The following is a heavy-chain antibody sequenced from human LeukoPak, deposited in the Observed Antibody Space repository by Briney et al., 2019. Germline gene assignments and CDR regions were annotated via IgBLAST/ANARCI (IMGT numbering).Heavy chain of an antibody. J-gene: IGHJ6*02. Sequence: ASVKVPCKASGGSFSRNAISWVPPSTGRGLDWMGGIIHTFGTTNYAQKFQGRVTITADESTSTVYMELSSLRSEDTAVYYCARASGEYQLPIERYYYYYGMGVWGQGTTVTVSS. CDR1: GGSFSRNA. CDR2: IIHTFGTT. CDR3: ARASGEYQLPIERYYYYYGMGV. V-gene: IGHV1-69*13. D-gene: IGHD2-2*01.